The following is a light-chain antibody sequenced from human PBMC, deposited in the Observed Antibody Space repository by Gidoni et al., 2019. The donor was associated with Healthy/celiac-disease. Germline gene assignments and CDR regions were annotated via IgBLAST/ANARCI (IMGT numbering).Light chain of an antibody. CDR3: QQYNSYSGP. Sequence: DIQMTQSPSTLSASVGDRVTITCGASQSSSSWLAWYQQKPGKAPKLLFYKASSLESGVPSMFIGSGSGTEFTLFISILQPDDFATYYCQQYNSYSGPFGQGTKVEIK. CDR2: KAS. CDR1: QSSSSW. V-gene: IGKV1-5*03. J-gene: IGKJ1*01.